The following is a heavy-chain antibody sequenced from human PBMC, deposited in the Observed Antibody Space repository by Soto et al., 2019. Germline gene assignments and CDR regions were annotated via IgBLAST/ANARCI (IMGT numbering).Heavy chain of an antibody. CDR1: GFTLSSYE. Sequence: GWSLRISFAASGFTLSSYEMNWVRQSPGKGLEWVSYISSSGSTIYYADSVKGRFTISRDNAKNSLYLQMNSLRAEDTAVYYCARGYDFWSGYYTRNYYYYGMDVWGQGTTVTVSS. J-gene: IGHJ6*02. CDR3: ARGYDFWSGYYTRNYYYYGMDV. D-gene: IGHD3-3*01. V-gene: IGHV3-48*03. CDR2: ISSSGSTI.